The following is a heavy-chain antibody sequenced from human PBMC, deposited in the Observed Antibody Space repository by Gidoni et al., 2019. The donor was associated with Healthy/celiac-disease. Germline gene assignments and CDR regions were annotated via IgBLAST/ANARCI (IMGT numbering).Heavy chain of an antibody. CDR2: MNPNSGNT. CDR3: ARAGHSSSSLIYYYGMDV. D-gene: IGHD6-6*01. CDR1: GYTFTSYD. V-gene: IGHV1-8*01. J-gene: IGHJ6*02. Sequence: QVQLVQSGAEVKKPGASVKVSCKASGYTFTSYDINWVRQATGQGLEWMGWMNPNSGNTVYAQKFQGRVTMTRNTSISTSYMERSSLRSEDTAVYYCARAGHSSSSLIYYYGMDVWGHGTTVTVSS.